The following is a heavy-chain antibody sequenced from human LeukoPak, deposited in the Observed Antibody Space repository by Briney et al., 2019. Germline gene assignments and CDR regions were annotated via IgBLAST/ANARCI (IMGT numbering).Heavy chain of an antibody. CDR3: ARELFDFDY. CDR1: GFTFDNFA. Sequence: GGSLRLSCAPSGFTFDNFAMTWVRQAPGKGLEWVSEITGSGGSTYYADSVKGRFTISRDNSKTTLYLQMNSLRAEDTAIYYCARELFDFDYWGQGTLVTVSS. V-gene: IGHV3-23*01. J-gene: IGHJ4*02. CDR2: ITGSGGST. D-gene: IGHD3-10*01.